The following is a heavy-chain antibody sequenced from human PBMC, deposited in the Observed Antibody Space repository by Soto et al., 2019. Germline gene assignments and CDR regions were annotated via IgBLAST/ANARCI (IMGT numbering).Heavy chain of an antibody. V-gene: IGHV1-69*01. D-gene: IGHD3-22*01. CDR1: GGTFSSYA. J-gene: IGHJ6*02. CDR2: IIPIFGTA. Sequence: QVQLVQSGAEVKKPGSSVKVSCKASGGTFSSYAISWVRQAPGQGLEWMGGIIPIFGTANYAKKFQGRVTITVEQSTGTAYMELSSLRSEDTVVYYCASQESYYYDGSQVYDPPRYYYYGMDVWGQGTTVTVSS. CDR3: ASQESYYYDGSQVYDPPRYYYYGMDV.